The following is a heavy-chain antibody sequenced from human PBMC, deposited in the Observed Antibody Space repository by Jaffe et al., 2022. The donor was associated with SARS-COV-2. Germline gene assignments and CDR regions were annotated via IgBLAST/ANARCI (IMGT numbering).Heavy chain of an antibody. Sequence: QVQLVQSGAEVKKPRASVKVSCKASGYTFTSYGINWVRQAPGQGLEWMGWISVYNGNTNYAQKIQGRVTMTTDTSTSTAYMELRSLRFDDTAVYYCARGPYYYDSSGYYPFDYWGQGTLVTVSS. CDR1: GYTFTSYG. CDR2: ISVYNGNT. J-gene: IGHJ4*02. V-gene: IGHV1-18*01. D-gene: IGHD3-22*01. CDR3: ARGPYYYDSSGYYPFDY.